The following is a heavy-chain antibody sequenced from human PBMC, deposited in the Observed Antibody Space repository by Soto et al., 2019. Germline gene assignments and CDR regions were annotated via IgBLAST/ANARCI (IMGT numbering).Heavy chain of an antibody. Sequence: SETLSLTCTVSGGSISSGDYYWSWIRQPPGKGLEWLGYIFYTGSTNYNPSLKGRVTLSVDTSKNQFSLKLSSVTAADTAVYYCARDQEVDNGGNFDNWGQGTLVTVSS. V-gene: IGHV4-30-4*01. CDR1: GGSISSGDYY. J-gene: IGHJ4*02. CDR2: IFYTGST. CDR3: ARDQEVDNGGNFDN. D-gene: IGHD4-17*01.